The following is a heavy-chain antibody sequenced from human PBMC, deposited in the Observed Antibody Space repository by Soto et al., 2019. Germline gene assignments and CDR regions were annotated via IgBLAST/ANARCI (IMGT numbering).Heavy chain of an antibody. J-gene: IGHJ5*02. D-gene: IGHD3-10*01. CDR2: IYWDDDK. Sequence: KESGPTLVKPTQTLTLTCTFSGFSLSTSGVGVGWIRQPPGKALEWLALIYWDDDKRYSPSLKSRLTITKDTSKNQLVLTMTNMDPVDTATYYCAHRRQHYYGSGQGDWFDPWGQGTLVTVSS. CDR1: GFSLSTSGVG. CDR3: AHRRQHYYGSGQGDWFDP. V-gene: IGHV2-5*02.